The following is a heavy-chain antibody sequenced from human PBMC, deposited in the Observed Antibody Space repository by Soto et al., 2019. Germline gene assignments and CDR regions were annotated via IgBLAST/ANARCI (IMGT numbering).Heavy chain of an antibody. J-gene: IGHJ6*02. CDR1: GYTFASYG. D-gene: IGHD3-10*01. CDR3: ARRGSYYYAMDV. V-gene: IGHV1-18*01. CDR2: ISVYSGKT. Sequence: ASVKVSCKASGYTFASYGISWVRQAPGQGLEWMAWISVYSGKTNYAQNVKDRIYMTTDTSTSTAYMELRGLRSDDTAVYYCARRGSYYYAMDVWG.